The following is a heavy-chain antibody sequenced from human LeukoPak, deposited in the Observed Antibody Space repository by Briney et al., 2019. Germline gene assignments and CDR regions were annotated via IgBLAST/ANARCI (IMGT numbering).Heavy chain of an antibody. D-gene: IGHD6-19*01. Sequence: ASVKVSCKASGYTFTGYYMHWVRQATGQGLEWMGWINPNSGGTNHAQKFKGRVNMTRDTSISTAYMELSRLRSDDTAVYYCARGRLRYSSGGSHAFDIWGQGTMVTVS. V-gene: IGHV1-2*02. CDR1: GYTFTGYY. CDR3: ARGRLRYSSGGSHAFDI. CDR2: INPNSGGT. J-gene: IGHJ3*02.